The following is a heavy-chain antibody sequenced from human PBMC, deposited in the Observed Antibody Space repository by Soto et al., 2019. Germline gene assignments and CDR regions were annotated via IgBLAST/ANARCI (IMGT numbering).Heavy chain of an antibody. J-gene: IGHJ4*02. Sequence: SGGSLRLSCAASGFTFSSYWMSWVRQAPGKGLEWVANIKQDGSEKYYVDSVKGRFTISRDNAKNSLYLQMNSLRAEDTAVYYCARGSGITMIVVVITPYDYWGQGTLVTVSS. CDR3: ARGSGITMIVVVITPYDY. CDR2: IKQDGSEK. D-gene: IGHD3-22*01. CDR1: GFTFSSYW. V-gene: IGHV3-7*01.